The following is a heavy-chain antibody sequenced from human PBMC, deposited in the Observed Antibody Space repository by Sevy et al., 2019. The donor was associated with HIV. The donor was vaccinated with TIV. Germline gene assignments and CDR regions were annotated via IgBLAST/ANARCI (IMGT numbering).Heavy chain of an antibody. Sequence: SETLSLTCTVSGGSISSSSYYWGWIRQPPGKGLEWIGSIYYSGSTYYNPSLKSRVTISVDTSKNQFSLKLSSVTAADTAVYYCARLGASYSGYGAVDYWGQGTLVTVSS. CDR3: ARLGASYSGYGAVDY. CDR2: IYYSGST. V-gene: IGHV4-39*01. J-gene: IGHJ4*02. CDR1: GGSISSSSYY. D-gene: IGHD5-12*01.